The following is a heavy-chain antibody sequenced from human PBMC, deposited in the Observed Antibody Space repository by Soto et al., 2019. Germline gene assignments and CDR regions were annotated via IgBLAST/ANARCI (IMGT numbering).Heavy chain of an antibody. Sequence: SETLSLTCTVSGGSISSYYWSWIRQPPGKGLEWIGYIYYSGSTNYNPSLKSRVTISVDTSKNQFSLKLSSVTAADTAVYYCARTDPDSGYDTYDYWGQGTLVTVSS. CDR1: GGSISSYY. CDR3: ARTDPDSGYDTYDY. J-gene: IGHJ4*02. V-gene: IGHV4-59*01. D-gene: IGHD5-12*01. CDR2: IYYSGST.